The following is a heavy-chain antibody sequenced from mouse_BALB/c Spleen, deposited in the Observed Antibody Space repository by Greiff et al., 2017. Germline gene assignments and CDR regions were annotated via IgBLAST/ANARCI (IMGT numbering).Heavy chain of an antibody. CDR3: ARDRDYGSRGWFAY. Sequence: EVQVVESGGGLVKPGGSLKLSCAASGFTFSSYAMSWVRQSPEKRLEWVAEISSGGSYTYYPDTVTGRFTISRDNAKNTLYLEMSSLRSEDTAMYYCARDRDYGSRGWFAYWGQGTLVTVSA. CDR1: GFTFSSYA. J-gene: IGHJ3*01. D-gene: IGHD1-1*01. V-gene: IGHV5-9-4*01. CDR2: ISSGGSYT.